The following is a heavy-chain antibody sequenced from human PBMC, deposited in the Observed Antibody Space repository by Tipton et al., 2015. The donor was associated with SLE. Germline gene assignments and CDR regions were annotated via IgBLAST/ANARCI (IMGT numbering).Heavy chain of an antibody. V-gene: IGHV4-34*01. CDR2: INHSGST. D-gene: IGHD2-8*02. Sequence: TLSLTCSIYGGSFSGYHWSWIRQPPGKGLEWIGEINHSGSTNYNPSLKSRVTISVDTSKNQFSLKLTSVTAADTAVYYCARVGVYGLGTNYYYYMDVWGKGTTVTVSS. J-gene: IGHJ6*03. CDR3: ARVGVYGLGTNYYYYMDV. CDR1: GGSFSGYH.